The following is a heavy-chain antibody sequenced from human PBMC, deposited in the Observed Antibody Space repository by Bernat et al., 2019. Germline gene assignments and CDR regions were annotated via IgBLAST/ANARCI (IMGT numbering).Heavy chain of an antibody. Sequence: EVQLVESGGGLVQPGGSLRLSCAASGFTFSSYSMNWVCQAPGKGLEWVAFISGSDATIHYADSVKGRFTISRDNGRNSLYLQVNSLRAEDTAVYYCVRRQLWFSDWGQGTLVTVSS. D-gene: IGHD3-10*01. CDR2: ISGSDATI. CDR1: GFTFSSYS. J-gene: IGHJ4*02. V-gene: IGHV3-48*01. CDR3: VRRQLWFSD.